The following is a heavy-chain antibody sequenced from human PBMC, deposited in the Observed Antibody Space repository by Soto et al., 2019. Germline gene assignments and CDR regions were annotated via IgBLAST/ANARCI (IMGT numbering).Heavy chain of an antibody. CDR1: GFTFSSYG. V-gene: IGHV3-33*01. D-gene: IGHD3-3*01. CDR2: IWYDGSNK. Sequence: LTLSCAASGFTFSSYGMHWVRQAPGKGLEWVAVIWYDGSNKYYADSVKGRFTISRDNSKNTLYLQMNSLRAEDTAVYYCARGFLEWLEDDYYYYMDVWGKGTTVTVSS. CDR3: ARGFLEWLEDDYYYYMDV. J-gene: IGHJ6*03.